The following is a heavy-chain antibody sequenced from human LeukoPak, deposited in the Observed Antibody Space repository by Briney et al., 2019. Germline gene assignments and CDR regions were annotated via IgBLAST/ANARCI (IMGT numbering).Heavy chain of an antibody. CDR1: GFTVSSNY. CDR3: ARAGYSYDSSGYYRTLYFDY. V-gene: IGHV3-53*01. D-gene: IGHD3-22*01. CDR2: IYSGGGT. J-gene: IGHJ4*02. Sequence: GGSLRLSCAASGFTVSSNYMSWVRQAPGKGLEWVSVIYSGGGTYYAESVKGRFTISRDLSKNTLYLQMNSLRAEDTAVYYCARAGYSYDSSGYYRTLYFDYWGQGTLVTVSS.